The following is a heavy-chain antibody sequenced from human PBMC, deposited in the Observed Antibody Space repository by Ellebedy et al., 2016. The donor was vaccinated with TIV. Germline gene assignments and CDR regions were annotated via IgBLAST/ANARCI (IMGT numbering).Heavy chain of an antibody. CDR3: ARDNYDILTGSNNWFDP. J-gene: IGHJ5*02. V-gene: IGHV4-59*13. CDR2: IGYSGTT. CDR1: GGSISTYF. D-gene: IGHD3-9*01. Sequence: SETLSLTCSVSGGSISTYFWSWIRQPPGKGLEWIAYIGYSGTTDYNPSLMSRVTISVDTSKNQFSLKLSSVTAADTAVYFCARDNYDILTGSNNWFDPWGQGTLVTVSS.